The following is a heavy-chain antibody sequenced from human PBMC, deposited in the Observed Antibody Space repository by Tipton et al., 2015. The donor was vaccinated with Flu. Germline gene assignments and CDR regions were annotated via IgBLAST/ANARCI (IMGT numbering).Heavy chain of an antibody. V-gene: IGHV3-23*01. D-gene: IGHD3-10*01. CDR1: GFTFSTYA. CDR3: AKDWSHGSGRYVDVYFDY. J-gene: IGHJ4*02. Sequence: SLRLSCAASGFTFSTYAMSWVRQAPGKGLEWVSAISGSGGSTYYADSVKGRFTISRDNSKNTLYLQMNSLRAEDTAVYYCAKDWSHGSGRYVDVYFDYWGQGTLVTVSS. CDR2: ISGSGGST.